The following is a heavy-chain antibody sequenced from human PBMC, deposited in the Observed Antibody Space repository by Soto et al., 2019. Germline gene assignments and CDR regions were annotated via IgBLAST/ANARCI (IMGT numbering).Heavy chain of an antibody. D-gene: IGHD3-22*01. J-gene: IGHJ3*02. CDR1: GGSISSGGYS. Sequence: PSETLSLTCAVSGGSISSGGYSWSWIRQPPGKGLEWIGYIYHSGSTYYNPSLKSRVTISVDRSKNQFSLKLSSVTAADTAVYYCARDWYYSDSTGYYHDVFDIRGQGTTVTGSS. CDR2: IYHSGST. CDR3: ARDWYYSDSTGYYHDVFDI. V-gene: IGHV4-30-2*01.